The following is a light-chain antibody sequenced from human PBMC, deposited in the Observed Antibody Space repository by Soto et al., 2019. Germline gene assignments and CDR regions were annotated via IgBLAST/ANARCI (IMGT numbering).Light chain of an antibody. Sequence: NQMTQSPSSLSVSVGDRDTITCRASQGNRNDLGWYQQKPGKAPKLLIYAASTLQSGVPSRFSGCGSETEFTLTISSLQPDDFATYYCQHYSRYSGAYGQGTKVDIK. CDR3: QHYSRYSGA. V-gene: IGKV1-17*01. CDR2: AAS. J-gene: IGKJ1*01. CDR1: QGNRND.